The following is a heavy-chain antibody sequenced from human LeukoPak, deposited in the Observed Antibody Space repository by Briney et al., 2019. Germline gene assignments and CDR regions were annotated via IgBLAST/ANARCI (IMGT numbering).Heavy chain of an antibody. CDR1: GFTFSSYG. Sequence: GGSLRLSCAASGFTFSSYGMHWVRQAPGKGLEWVAFIRYDGSNKYYADSVKGRFTISRDNSKNTLYLQMNSLRAEDTAVYYCAKVRYYYDSSADYWGQGTLVTVSS. J-gene: IGHJ4*02. CDR3: AKVRYYYDSSADY. D-gene: IGHD3-22*01. V-gene: IGHV3-30*02. CDR2: IRYDGSNK.